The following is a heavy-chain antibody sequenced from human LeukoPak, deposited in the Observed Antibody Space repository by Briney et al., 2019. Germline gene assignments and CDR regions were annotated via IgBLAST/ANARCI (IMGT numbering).Heavy chain of an antibody. J-gene: IGHJ4*02. Sequence: GGSLTLSCGASGFTFSSFWMHWVRPAPGRGLVWVSRINNDGSSTNFVDSLKGRFTIYRDNAKNTLYLQMNSLRAEDTALYYCARLGSGSPFDYWGQGTLVTVSS. CDR1: GFTFSSFW. CDR3: ARLGSGSPFDY. CDR2: INNDGSST. V-gene: IGHV3-74*01. D-gene: IGHD3-10*01.